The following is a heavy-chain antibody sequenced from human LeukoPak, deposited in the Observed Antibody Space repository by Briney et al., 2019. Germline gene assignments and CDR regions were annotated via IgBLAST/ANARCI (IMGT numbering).Heavy chain of an antibody. CDR3: ARGELLPDY. CDR1: GYTLTSYY. CDR2: INPSDGIT. J-gene: IGHJ4*02. D-gene: IGHD1-26*01. V-gene: IGHV1-46*01. Sequence: ASVKVSCKASGYTLTSYYMHWVRQAPGQGLEWMRKINPSDGITNYAQKFQGRVTMTRDTSTSTVYMELSSLRSEDTAVYYCARGELLPDYWGQGTLVTVSS.